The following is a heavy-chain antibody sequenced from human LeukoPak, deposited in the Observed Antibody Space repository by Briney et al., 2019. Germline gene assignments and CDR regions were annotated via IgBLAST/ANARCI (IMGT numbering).Heavy chain of an antibody. CDR1: GFTFDDYA. V-gene: IGHV3-43D*03. J-gene: IGHJ3*02. D-gene: IGHD2-15*01. CDR2: ISWAGGST. Sequence: GGSLRLSCAASGFTFDDYAMHWVRQAPGKGLEWVSLISWAGGSTYSADSVKVRFPISRANRKNSLYLQMSSLRAEDTALYYCAAYCSGGSCYLAAFDIWGQGTMVTVSS. CDR3: AAYCSGGSCYLAAFDI.